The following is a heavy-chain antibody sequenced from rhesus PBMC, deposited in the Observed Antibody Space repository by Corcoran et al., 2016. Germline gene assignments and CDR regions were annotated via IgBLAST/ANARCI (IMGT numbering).Heavy chain of an antibody. Sequence: QVQLQELGPGLVKPSETLSLTCAVSGYSINSGFGWSWVRQPPGPGLEWIAYIGGSGVSTKYNPSLKSRVTISKDTSKNQFSLKLSSVTAADTAVYYCARDGPSSGSLDVWGRGILVTVSS. D-gene: IGHD6-13*01. CDR1: GYSINSGFG. CDR2: IGGSGVST. V-gene: IGHV4-127*01. J-gene: IGHJ5-2*02. CDR3: ARDGPSSGSLDV.